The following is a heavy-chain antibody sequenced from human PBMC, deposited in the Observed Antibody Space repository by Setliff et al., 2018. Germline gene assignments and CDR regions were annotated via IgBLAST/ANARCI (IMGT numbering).Heavy chain of an antibody. CDR3: ARDAKMVVVHNPYYFDF. CDR1: GGSISSSNW. D-gene: IGHD2-15*01. J-gene: IGHJ4*02. V-gene: IGHV4-4*02. CDR2: IYHSGST. Sequence: PSETLSLTCAVSGGSISSSNWWSWVRQPPGKGLEWIGEIYHSGSTNYNPSLKSRVTISVDKSKNQFSLKLSSVTAADTAVYDCARDAKMVVVHNPYYFDFWGQGTRVTVSS.